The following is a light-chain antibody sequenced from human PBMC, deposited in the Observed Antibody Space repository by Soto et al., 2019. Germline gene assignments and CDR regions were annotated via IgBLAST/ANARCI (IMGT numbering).Light chain of an antibody. CDR1: SSNIGSNT. CDR2: SNN. CDR3: AAWDDSLNVVV. J-gene: IGLJ2*01. V-gene: IGLV1-44*01. Sequence: QSVLTQPPSASGTPGQRVTISCSGSSSNIGSNTVNWYQQLPGTAPKLLIYSNNQRPSGVPDRFSGSKSGTSASLAISGLQSEDEAYYYCAAWDDSLNVVVFGGGTQMTVL.